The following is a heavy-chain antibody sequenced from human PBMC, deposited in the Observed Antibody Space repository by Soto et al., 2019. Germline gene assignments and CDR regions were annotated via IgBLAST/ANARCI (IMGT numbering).Heavy chain of an antibody. CDR1: GYTFTSYG. Sequence: QVQLVQSGAEVKKPGASVKVSCKASGYTFTSYGISWVRQAPGQGLEWMGWISAYNGNTNYAQKFQGRVTITAAESTSTAYMELSSLRSEDTAVYYCARAPLPLGDYYGMDVWGQGTTVTVSS. V-gene: IGHV1-18*01. CDR2: ISAYNGNT. J-gene: IGHJ6*02. CDR3: ARAPLPLGDYYGMDV. D-gene: IGHD1-26*01.